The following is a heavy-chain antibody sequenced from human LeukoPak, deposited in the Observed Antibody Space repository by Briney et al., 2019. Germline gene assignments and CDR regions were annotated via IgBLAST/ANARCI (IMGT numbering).Heavy chain of an antibody. D-gene: IGHD6-13*01. CDR3: ARAVLGSSWSNYFDY. J-gene: IGHJ4*02. CDR2: INPSGGST. CDR1: GYTFTSYY. V-gene: IGHV1-46*01. Sequence: ASVKVYCKASGYTFTSYYMHWLRQATGQALEWIEIINPSGGSTSYAQKFQGRVTMTRDTSTSTVYMELSSLRSEDTAVYYCARAVLGSSWSNYFDYWGQGTLVTVSP.